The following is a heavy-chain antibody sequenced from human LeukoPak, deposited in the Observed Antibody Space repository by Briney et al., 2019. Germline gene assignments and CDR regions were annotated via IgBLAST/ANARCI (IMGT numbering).Heavy chain of an antibody. CDR3: AREGTTMVRGVIGRGPLDY. CDR2: IKHSGST. CDR1: GGSFSGYY. Sequence: SETLSLTCAVYGGSFSGYYWSWIRQPPGKGLEWIGEIKHSGSTYYNPSLKSRVTISVDTSKNQFSLKLSSVTAADTAVYYCAREGTTMVRGVIGRGPLDYWGQGTLVTVSS. V-gene: IGHV4-34*01. D-gene: IGHD3-10*01. J-gene: IGHJ4*02.